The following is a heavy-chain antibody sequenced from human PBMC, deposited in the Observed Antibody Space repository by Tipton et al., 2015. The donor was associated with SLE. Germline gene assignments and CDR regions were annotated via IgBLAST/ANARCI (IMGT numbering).Heavy chain of an antibody. J-gene: IGHJ3*02. CDR1: GGSISSHY. V-gene: IGHV4-4*09. D-gene: IGHD3-16*01. CDR3: ARETEYDYVWGSYPDI. Sequence: TLSLTCTVSGGSISSHYWSWIRQPAGKGLEWIGYIYTSGSTNYNPSLKSRVTISVDTSKNQFSLKLSSVTAADTAVYYCARETEYDYVWGSYPDIWGQGTMVTVSS. CDR2: IYTSGST.